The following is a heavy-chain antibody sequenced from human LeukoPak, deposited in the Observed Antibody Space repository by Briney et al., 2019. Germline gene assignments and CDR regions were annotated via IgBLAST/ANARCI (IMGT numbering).Heavy chain of an antibody. CDR1: GLTCSSYA. CDR2: ISDSGSST. D-gene: IGHD2-8*01. Sequence: GGSLRLSCAASGLTCSSYAMSWVRQAPGKGLEWVSAISDSGSSTYYADSVKGRFTISRDHSKNTLYLQMNSLRTEDTAVYYCAGKSPGWSMAFDHWGQGTLVTVSS. V-gene: IGHV3-23*01. J-gene: IGHJ4*02. CDR3: AGKSPGWSMAFDH.